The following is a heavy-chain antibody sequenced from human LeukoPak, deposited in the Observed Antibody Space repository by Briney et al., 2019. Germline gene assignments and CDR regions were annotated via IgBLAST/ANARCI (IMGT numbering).Heavy chain of an antibody. Sequence: SETLSLTCNVSGGSISGHYWSWIRQPPGKGLEWIGYIYSSGTTNYNPSLRSRLTISVDTSRSQFSLKLISVTAADAAVYYCARVAEQWLIRGSYYYMDVWGKGATVTVCS. CDR2: IYSSGTT. CDR1: GGSISGHY. V-gene: IGHV4-59*11. D-gene: IGHD6-19*01. CDR3: ARVAEQWLIRGSYYYMDV. J-gene: IGHJ6*03.